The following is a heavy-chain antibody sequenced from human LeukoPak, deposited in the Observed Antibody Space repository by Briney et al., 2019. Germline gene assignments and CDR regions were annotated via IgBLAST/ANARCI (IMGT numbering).Heavy chain of an antibody. V-gene: IGHV3-7*04. CDR2: IKQDGSEK. Sequence: GGSLRLSCAASGFTFSTYWMSWVRQAPGTGLEWVASIKQDGSEKSYVDSVKGRFTISRDNAKNSLYLQMNSLRAEDTAVYYCARGGYQLLWYWGQGTRVTVSS. J-gene: IGHJ4*02. CDR3: ARGGYQLLWY. CDR1: GFTFSTYW. D-gene: IGHD2-2*01.